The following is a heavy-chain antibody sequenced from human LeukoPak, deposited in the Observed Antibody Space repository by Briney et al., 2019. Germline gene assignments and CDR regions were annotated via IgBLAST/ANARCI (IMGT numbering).Heavy chain of an antibody. D-gene: IGHD3-22*01. CDR3: ARDNYYDSSGYYS. J-gene: IGHJ4*02. Sequence: SSETLSLTCTVSGGSISSYYWSWIRQPPGKGLEWIGYIYYSGSTNYNPSLKSRVTISVDTSKNQFSLELSSVTAADTAVYYCARDNYYDSSGYYSWGQGTLVTVSS. V-gene: IGHV4-59*01. CDR2: IYYSGST. CDR1: GGSISSYY.